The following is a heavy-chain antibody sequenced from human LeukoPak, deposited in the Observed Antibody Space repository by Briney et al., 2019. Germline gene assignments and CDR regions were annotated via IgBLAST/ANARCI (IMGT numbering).Heavy chain of an antibody. D-gene: IGHD5-18*01. V-gene: IGHV3-74*01. J-gene: IGHJ4*02. CDR2: INSDGSST. Sequence: GGSLRLSCAASGFTFSSYWMHWVRQAPGKGLVWVSRINSDGSSTSYADSVKGRFTISRDNAKNTLYLQMNSLRAEDTAVYYCAKDQREIQLWSDYWGQGTLVTVSS. CDR1: GFTFSSYW. CDR3: AKDQREIQLWSDY.